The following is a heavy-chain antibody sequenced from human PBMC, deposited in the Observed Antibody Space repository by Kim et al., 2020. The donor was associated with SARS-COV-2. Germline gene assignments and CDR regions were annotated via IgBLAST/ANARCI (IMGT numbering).Heavy chain of an antibody. CDR3: AKTAGYCSGGSCYWDY. V-gene: IGHV3-23*01. Sequence: SVKGRFTISRDNSKNTLYLQMNSLRAEDTAVYYCAKTAGYCSGGSCYWDYWGQGTLVTVSS. D-gene: IGHD2-15*01. J-gene: IGHJ4*02.